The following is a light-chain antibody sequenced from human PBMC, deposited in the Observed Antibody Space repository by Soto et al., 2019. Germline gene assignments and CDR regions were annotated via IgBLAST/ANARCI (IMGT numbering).Light chain of an antibody. Sequence: QLVLTQSPSASASLGASLKLTCTLRSGHGNYVIAWLQQRPQTGTRYLMKVKSDGSHNKGDGIPDRFSGSSSGAERYLDSSRLQSEDEADYYCQTWDTGIVVFGGGTKVTVL. CDR1: SGHGNYV. CDR3: QTWDTGIVV. V-gene: IGLV4-69*01. J-gene: IGLJ2*01. CDR2: VKSDGSH.